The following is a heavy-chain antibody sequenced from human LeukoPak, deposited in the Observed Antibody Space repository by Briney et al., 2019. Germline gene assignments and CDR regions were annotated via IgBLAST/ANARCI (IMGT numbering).Heavy chain of an antibody. CDR1: GFTFSSYA. CDR2: ISGSGGST. D-gene: IGHD3-22*01. J-gene: IGHJ4*02. CDR3: AKVGPYTYYYDSSGYYPFDY. V-gene: IGHV3-23*01. Sequence: GGSLRLSCAASGFTFSSYAMSWVRQAPGKGLEWVSAISGSGGSTYYADSVKGRFTISRDSSKNTLYLQMNSLRAEDTAVYYCAKVGPYTYYYDSSGYYPFDYWGQGTLVTVSS.